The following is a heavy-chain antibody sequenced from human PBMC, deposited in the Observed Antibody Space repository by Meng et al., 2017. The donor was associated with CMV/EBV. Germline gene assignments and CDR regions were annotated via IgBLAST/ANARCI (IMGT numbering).Heavy chain of an antibody. V-gene: IGHV4-34*01. CDR1: GGSFSGYY. CDR2: INHSGST. D-gene: IGHD3-22*01. Sequence: SQTRSLTCAVYGGSFSGYYWSWIRQPPGTGLEWIGEINHSGSTNYNPSLKSRVTISVDTSKNQFSLKLSSVTAADTAVYYCARGRYYYDSSGYAYFDYWGQGTLVTVSS. CDR3: ARGRYYYDSSGYAYFDY. J-gene: IGHJ4*02.